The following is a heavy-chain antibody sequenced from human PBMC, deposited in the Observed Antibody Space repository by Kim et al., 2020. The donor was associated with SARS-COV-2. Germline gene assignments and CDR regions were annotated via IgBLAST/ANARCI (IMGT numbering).Heavy chain of an antibody. Sequence: GGSLRLSCAASGFTFSSYSMNWVRQAPGKGLEWVSYISSSSSTIYYADSVKGRFTISRDNAKNSLYLQMNSLRAEDTAVYYCARDHPYYYDSSGYRASDYWGQGTLVTVSS. CDR1: GFTFSSYS. J-gene: IGHJ4*02. V-gene: IGHV3-48*04. CDR3: ARDHPYYYDSSGYRASDY. D-gene: IGHD3-22*01. CDR2: ISSSSSTI.